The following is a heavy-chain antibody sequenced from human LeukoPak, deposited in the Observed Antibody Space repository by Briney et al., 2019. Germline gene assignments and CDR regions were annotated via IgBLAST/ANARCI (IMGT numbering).Heavy chain of an antibody. J-gene: IGHJ6*04. CDR1: GFTFSSYS. V-gene: IGHV3-21*01. CDR2: ISSSSSYI. Sequence: GGSLRLSCAASGFTFSSYSMNWVRQAPGKGLEWVSSISSSSSYIYYADSVKGRFTISRDNAKNSLYLQMNSLRAEDTAVYYCAREYPIFPYYYYYGMDVWGKGTTVTVSS. CDR3: AREYPIFPYYYYYGMDV. D-gene: IGHD2/OR15-2a*01.